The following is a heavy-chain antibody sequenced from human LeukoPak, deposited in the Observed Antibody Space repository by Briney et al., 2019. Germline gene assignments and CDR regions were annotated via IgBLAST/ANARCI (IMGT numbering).Heavy chain of an antibody. CDR1: GYSFTSYW. J-gene: IGHJ5*02. CDR2: IYPGDSDT. V-gene: IGHV5-51*01. D-gene: IGHD4-17*01. CDR3: ARHVGVTVTPSWFDP. Sequence: ESLKISCKGSGYSFTSYWIGWVRQMPGKGLEWMGIIYPGDSDTRYSPSFQGQVTISADKSISTAYLQWSSLRASDTAMYYCARHVGVTVTPSWFDPWGQGTLVTVSS.